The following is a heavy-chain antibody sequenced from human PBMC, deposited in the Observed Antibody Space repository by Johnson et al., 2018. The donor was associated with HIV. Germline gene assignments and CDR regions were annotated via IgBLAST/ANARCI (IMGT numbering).Heavy chain of an antibody. CDR1: GFTFDDYG. CDR3: AREMAATNAWALDI. CDR2: INWNGGST. Sequence: EVQLVESGGGVVRPGGSLRLSCAASGFTFDDYGMSWVRQAPGKGLEWVSGINWNGGSTGYADSVKGRFTISRDNAKNTLYLKMNSLRAEDTAVYYCAREMAATNAWALDIWGQGTMVTVSS. D-gene: IGHD5-24*01. V-gene: IGHV3-20*04. J-gene: IGHJ3*02.